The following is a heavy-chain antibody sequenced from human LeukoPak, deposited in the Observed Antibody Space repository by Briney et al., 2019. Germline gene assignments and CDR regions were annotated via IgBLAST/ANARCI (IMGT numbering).Heavy chain of an antibody. Sequence: GGSLRLSCSVSGITLSNYGMSCVRQAPGNGLEWVAGISDRGSRTNYADSVKGRFTISTDHPKNTLYLQMNSLRAEDTAVYFCAKRGVVIRVILVGFHKEAYYFDSWGQGALVTVSS. V-gene: IGHV3-23*01. CDR3: AKRGVVIRVILVGFHKEAYYFDS. J-gene: IGHJ4*02. CDR1: GITLSNYG. CDR2: ISDRGSRT. D-gene: IGHD3-22*01.